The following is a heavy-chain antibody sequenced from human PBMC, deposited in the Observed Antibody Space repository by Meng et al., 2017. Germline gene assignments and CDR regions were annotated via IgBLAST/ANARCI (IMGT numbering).Heavy chain of an antibody. CDR1: GGSFSGYY. V-gene: IGHV4-34*01. CDR2: INHSGST. Sequence: VLLQTGGDGLLQPSEPPSLTCAVYGGSFSGYYWTWIRQPPGKGLEWIGEINHSGSTNYNPSLKSRVTISVETSKNQFSLKLSSVTAADTAVYYCASSGYSYGYRFDYWGQGTLVTVSS. D-gene: IGHD5-18*01. J-gene: IGHJ4*02. CDR3: ASSGYSYGYRFDY.